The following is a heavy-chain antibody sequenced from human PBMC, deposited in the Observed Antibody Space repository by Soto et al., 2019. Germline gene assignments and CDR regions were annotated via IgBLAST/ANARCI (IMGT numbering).Heavy chain of an antibody. CDR3: AKQISAAADQPLDD. CDR1: GFTFSSYA. Sequence: RLSCAASGFTFSSYAMSWVRQAPGKGLEWVSAISGSGGSTYYADSVKGRFTISRDNSKNTLYLQMNSLRAEDTAVYYCAKQISAAADQPLDDWCQGTLVTVSS. J-gene: IGHJ4*02. CDR2: ISGSGGST. D-gene: IGHD6-13*01. V-gene: IGHV3-23*01.